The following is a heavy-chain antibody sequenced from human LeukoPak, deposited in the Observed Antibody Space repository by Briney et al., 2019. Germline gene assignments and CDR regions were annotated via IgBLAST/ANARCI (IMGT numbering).Heavy chain of an antibody. J-gene: IGHJ6*03. Sequence: EASVKVSCKASGYTFTSYGISWVRQAPGQGLEWMGWISAYNGNTNYAQKLQGRVTITTDTSTSTAYMELRSLRSDDTAVYYCAREVSEITIFGVVSYYYMDVWGKGTTVTVSS. CDR2: ISAYNGNT. V-gene: IGHV1-18*01. CDR3: AREVSEITIFGVVSYYYMDV. D-gene: IGHD3-3*01. CDR1: GYTFTSYG.